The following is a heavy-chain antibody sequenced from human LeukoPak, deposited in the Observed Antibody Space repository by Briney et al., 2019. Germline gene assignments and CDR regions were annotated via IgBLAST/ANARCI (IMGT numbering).Heavy chain of an antibody. D-gene: IGHD3-22*01. Sequence: GGSLRLSCAASGFTFHNYAMSWVRQAPGKGLEWVSAISSSGDITFYADSVRGRFTITRDNSRYTLYLQMNSLRAEDAAMYYCAQDRPNYHESNGHYYIRNGDSWGQGTLVTVSS. CDR2: ISSSGDIT. CDR1: GFTFHNYA. CDR3: AQDRPNYHESNGHYYIRNGDS. V-gene: IGHV3-23*01. J-gene: IGHJ5*01.